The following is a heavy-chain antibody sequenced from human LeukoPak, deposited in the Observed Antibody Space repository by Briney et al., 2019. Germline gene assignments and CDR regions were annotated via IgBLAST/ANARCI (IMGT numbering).Heavy chain of an antibody. V-gene: IGHV1-69*06. CDR3: AREDDTGRYMGDDAFDI. Sequence: ASVKVSCKASGYTFTNYAIHWVRQAPGQGLEWMGGIIPMSDTANYPQKFRGRLTITADIPTSTVYMELSSLRSEDTAVYYCAREDDTGRYMGDDAFDIWGQGTMVTVSS. D-gene: IGHD1-26*01. CDR2: IIPMSDTA. J-gene: IGHJ3*02. CDR1: GYTFTNYA.